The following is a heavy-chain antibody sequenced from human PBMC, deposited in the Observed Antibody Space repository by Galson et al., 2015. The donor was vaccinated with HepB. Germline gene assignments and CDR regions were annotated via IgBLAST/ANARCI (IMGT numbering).Heavy chain of an antibody. D-gene: IGHD2-21*02. CDR3: ARDCGGDCYQGDYYYYGMDV. J-gene: IGHJ6*02. Sequence: SLRLSCAASGFTFSNYGMHWVRQAPGKGLEWVSYIQYNGNIKYYADSVKGRFTISRDNSKLFLQMNSLRAEDTAVYYCARDCGGDCYQGDYYYYGMDVWGQGTTVTVSS. CDR1: GFTFSNYG. CDR2: IQYNGNIK. V-gene: IGHV3-30*02.